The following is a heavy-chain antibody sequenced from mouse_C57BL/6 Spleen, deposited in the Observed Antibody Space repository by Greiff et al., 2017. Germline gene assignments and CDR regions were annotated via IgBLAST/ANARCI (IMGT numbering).Heavy chain of an antibody. D-gene: IGHD4-1*01. J-gene: IGHJ2*01. Sequence: QVHVKQSGAELVRPGASVTLSCKASGYTFTDYEMHWVKQTPVHGLEWIGAIDPETGGTAYNQKFKGKAILTADKSSSTAYMELRSLTSEDSAVYYCTNWDESDYWGQGTTLTVSS. CDR2: IDPETGGT. V-gene: IGHV1-15*01. CDR1: GYTFTDYE. CDR3: TNWDESDY.